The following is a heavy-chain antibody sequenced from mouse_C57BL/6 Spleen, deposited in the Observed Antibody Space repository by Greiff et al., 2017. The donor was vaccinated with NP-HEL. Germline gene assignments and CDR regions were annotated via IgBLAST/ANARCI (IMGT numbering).Heavy chain of an antibody. D-gene: IGHD2-4*01. CDR2: IWRGGST. J-gene: IGHJ3*01. Sequence: QVQLQQSGPGLVQPSQSLSITCTVSGFSLTSYGVHWVRQSPGKGLEWLGVIWRGGSTDYNAAFMFRLSITKDNSKSQVFFKMNSLQADDTAIYYCAKYDYDWAWFAYWGQGTLVTVSA. CDR3: AKYDYDWAWFAY. V-gene: IGHV2-5*01. CDR1: GFSLTSYG.